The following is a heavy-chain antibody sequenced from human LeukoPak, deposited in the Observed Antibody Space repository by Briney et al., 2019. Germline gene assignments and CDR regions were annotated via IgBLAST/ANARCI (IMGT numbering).Heavy chain of an antibody. Sequence: GGSLRLSCAASGFTVSSNYMSWVRQAPGKGLEWVSVIYSGASTYYADFVKGRFTISRDNSTNTLYLQMNSLRVEDTAVYYCASLGVLAATGHDSWGQGTLVTVSS. CDR1: GFTVSSNY. CDR2: IYSGAST. CDR3: ASLGVLAATGHDS. V-gene: IGHV3-66*01. D-gene: IGHD6-13*01. J-gene: IGHJ4*02.